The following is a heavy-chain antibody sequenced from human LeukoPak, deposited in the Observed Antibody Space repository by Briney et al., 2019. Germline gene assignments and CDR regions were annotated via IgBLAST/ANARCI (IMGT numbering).Heavy chain of an antibody. CDR3: ASALGYSYGSDY. V-gene: IGHV4-38-2*01. Sequence: PSETLSLTCAVSGYSISSGYYWGWIRQPPGKGLEWIGSIYHSGSTYYNPSLKSRVTISVDTSKNQFSLKLSSVTAADTAVYYCASALGYSYGSDYWGQGTLVTVSS. J-gene: IGHJ4*02. CDR1: GYSISSGYY. CDR2: IYHSGST. D-gene: IGHD5-18*01.